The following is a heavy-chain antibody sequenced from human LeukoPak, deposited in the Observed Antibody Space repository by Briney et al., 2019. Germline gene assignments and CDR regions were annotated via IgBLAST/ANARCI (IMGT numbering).Heavy chain of an antibody. CDR3: AAMDHFDY. CDR2: IKYDGNEI. Sequence: VGSLRLSCAASGFTFSSSWMAWVRQAPGKGLEWVANIKYDGNEIYYVDSVKGRFTISRDNAKNSLHLEMNSLRADDTAVYYCAAMDHFDYWGQGTLVSVSS. J-gene: IGHJ4*02. D-gene: IGHD5-18*01. V-gene: IGHV3-7*01. CDR1: GFTFSSSW.